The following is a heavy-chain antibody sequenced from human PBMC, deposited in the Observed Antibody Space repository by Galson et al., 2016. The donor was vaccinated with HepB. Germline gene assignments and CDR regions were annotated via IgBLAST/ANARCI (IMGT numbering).Heavy chain of an antibody. CDR2: VDQSGRT. CDR3: ARHLGGPWQRLGIRTQSYFDF. CDR1: GYAISSGYDY. D-gene: IGHD3-10*01. V-gene: IGHV4-38-2*02. Sequence: SETLSLTCTVSGYAISSGYDYWGWIRQPPGKGLEWIASVDQSGRTYYNVSLESRVAISIDTSKNQFSLRLMSVTAADTARYFCARHLGGPWQRLGIRTQSYFDFWGQGIVVTVSS. J-gene: IGHJ4*02.